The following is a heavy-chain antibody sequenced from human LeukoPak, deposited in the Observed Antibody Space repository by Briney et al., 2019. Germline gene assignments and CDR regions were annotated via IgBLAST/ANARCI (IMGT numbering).Heavy chain of an antibody. J-gene: IGHJ4*02. Sequence: GGSLRLSCATSGFAFSGSAIHWVRQASGKGLEWVGRIRSKANSYATTDVASVRGRFSISRDDSKNTAYLQMNSLKTEDTAVYYCTRPSYDSSVSGVVYWGQGTLVTVSS. D-gene: IGHD3-22*01. V-gene: IGHV3-73*01. CDR1: GFAFSGSA. CDR3: TRPSYDSSVSGVVY. CDR2: IRSKANSYAT.